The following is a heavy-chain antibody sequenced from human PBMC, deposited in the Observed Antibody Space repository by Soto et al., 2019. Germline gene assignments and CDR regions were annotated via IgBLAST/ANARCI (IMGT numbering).Heavy chain of an antibody. J-gene: IGHJ5*02. CDR2: LNPKTRGT. Sequence: ASVKVSCKASGYTFTDYFIHWVRPAPGQGFEWRGWLNPKTRGTNYAQKFQGRVTMTRDTSNSTAYMELRGLTSDDTAVYYCARVTLKAGNWFDPWGQGTLVNVSS. CDR3: ARVTLKAGNWFDP. V-gene: IGHV1-2*02. CDR1: GYTFTDYF.